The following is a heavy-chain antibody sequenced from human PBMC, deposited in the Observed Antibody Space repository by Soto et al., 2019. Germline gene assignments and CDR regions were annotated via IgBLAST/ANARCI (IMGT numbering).Heavy chain of an antibody. CDR1: GYTFTGYY. CDR3: ARDALEGYRHAGSPYGMDV. J-gene: IGHJ6*02. D-gene: IGHD5-18*01. CDR2: INPNSGGT. Sequence: ASVKVSCKASGYTFTGYYMHWVRQAPGQGLEWMGWINPNSGGTNYAQKFQGRVTMTRDTSISTAYMELSRLRSDDTAVYYCARDALEGYRHAGSPYGMDVWGQGTTVTVSS. V-gene: IGHV1-2*02.